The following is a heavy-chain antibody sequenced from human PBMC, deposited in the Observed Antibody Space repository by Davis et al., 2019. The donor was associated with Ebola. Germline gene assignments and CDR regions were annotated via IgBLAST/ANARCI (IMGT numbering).Heavy chain of an antibody. D-gene: IGHD5-18*01. CDR3: TTEWIQLWFPAGVFDY. CDR1: GFTFSSYE. Sequence: GESLKISCAASGFTFSSYEMNWVRQAPGKGLEWVSYISSSGSTIYYADSVKGRFTISRDNAKKSLYLQMNSLKTEDTAVYYCTTEWIQLWFPAGVFDYWGQGTLVTVSS. J-gene: IGHJ4*02. CDR2: ISSSGSTI. V-gene: IGHV3-48*03.